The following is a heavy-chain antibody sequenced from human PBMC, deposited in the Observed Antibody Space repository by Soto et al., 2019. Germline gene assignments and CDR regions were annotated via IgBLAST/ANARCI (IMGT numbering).Heavy chain of an antibody. D-gene: IGHD4-17*01. Sequence: QVQLVQSGAEVKKPGASVKVSCKASGYTFTSYDINWVRQATGQGLEWMGWMNPNSGNTGYAQKFQGRVTMTRNTSISTAYMELSSLRSEDTAVYYCVRTIYGDTSAAFDIWGQGTMVTVSS. CDR1: GYTFTSYD. J-gene: IGHJ3*02. CDR3: VRTIYGDTSAAFDI. V-gene: IGHV1-8*01. CDR2: MNPNSGNT.